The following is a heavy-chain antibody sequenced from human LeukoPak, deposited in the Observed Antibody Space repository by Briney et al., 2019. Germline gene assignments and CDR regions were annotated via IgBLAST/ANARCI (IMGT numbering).Heavy chain of an antibody. CDR2: ITPNSGGT. J-gene: IGHJ4*02. CDR3: ARGKSGSYYQNGFDY. D-gene: IGHD1-26*01. Sequence: GASVKVSCKASGYTFTGYYIHWVRQAPGQGLEWMGWITPNSGGTDYAQKFQGRVTMTGDTSISTAYMALSSLRSEDTAVYYCARGKSGSYYQNGFDYWGQGTLVTVSS. CDR1: GYTFTGYY. V-gene: IGHV1-2*02.